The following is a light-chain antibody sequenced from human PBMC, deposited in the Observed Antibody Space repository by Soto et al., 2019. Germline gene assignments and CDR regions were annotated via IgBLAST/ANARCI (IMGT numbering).Light chain of an antibody. J-gene: IGKJ4*01. Sequence: EIVLTQSPGTLSLSPGERATLSCRASQSVSSNYLAWYQQKPGQAPRLLIYGASSRATGIPDRFRGSGSGTDFTITISRLEPEDFAVYYCQHYDSSPRTFGGGTKVEIK. CDR2: GAS. CDR1: QSVSSNY. V-gene: IGKV3-20*01. CDR3: QHYDSSPRT.